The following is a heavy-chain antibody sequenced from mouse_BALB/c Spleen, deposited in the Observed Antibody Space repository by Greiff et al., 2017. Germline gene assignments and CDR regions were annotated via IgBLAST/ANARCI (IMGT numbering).Heavy chain of an antibody. V-gene: IGHV3-1*02. CDR1: GYSITSGYS. J-gene: IGHJ1*01. CDR2: IHYSGST. Sequence: EVQLQESGPDLVKPSQSLSLTCTVTGYSITSGYSWHWIRQFPGNKLELMGYIHYSGSTNYNPTFKSRISLTRDTSTNQFFLQLNSVTTEDTATYYCARGAWYFDVWGAGTTVTVSS. CDR3: ARGAWYFDV.